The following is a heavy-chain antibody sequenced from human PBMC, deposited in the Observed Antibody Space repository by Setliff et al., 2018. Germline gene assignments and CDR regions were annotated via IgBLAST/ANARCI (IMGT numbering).Heavy chain of an antibody. V-gene: IGHV4-39*07. CDR2: ILHSGNI. J-gene: IGHJ6*02. CDR1: GGSISSGDYY. D-gene: IGHD3-9*01. CDR3: ASTDYDILTGYYPYGMDV. Sequence: SETLSLTCTVSGGSISSGDYYWSWIRQPPGKRLEWIGEILHSGNINYNPSLKSRVTISVDTSKNQFSLKLSSVTAADTAVYYCASTDYDILTGYYPYGMDVWGQGTTVTVSS.